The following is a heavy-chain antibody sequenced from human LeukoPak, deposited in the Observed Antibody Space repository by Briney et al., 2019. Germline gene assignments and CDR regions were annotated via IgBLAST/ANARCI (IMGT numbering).Heavy chain of an antibody. CDR1: GFTFSSYA. CDR2: ISGSGGST. D-gene: IGHD3-10*01. J-gene: IGHJ3*02. CDR3: AKSGSSSPTRDAFDI. V-gene: IGHV3-23*01. Sequence: GGSLRLSCAASGFTFSSYAMSWVRQAPGNGLEWVSAISGSGGSTYYADSVKGRFTISRDNSKNTLYLQMNSLRAADTALYYCAKSGSSSPTRDAFDIWGQGTMVTVSS.